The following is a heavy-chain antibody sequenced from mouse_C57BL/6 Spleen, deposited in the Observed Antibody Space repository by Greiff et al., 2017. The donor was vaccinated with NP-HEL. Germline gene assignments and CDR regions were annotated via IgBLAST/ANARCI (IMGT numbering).Heavy chain of an antibody. CDR1: GYAFSSSW. J-gene: IGHJ2*01. Sequence: VQLQQSGPELVKPGASVKISCKASGYAFSSSWMNWVKQRPGKGLEWIGRIYPGDGDTNYNGKFKGKATLTADKSSSTAYMQLSSLTSEDSAVYFCARCYDGYYDLDYGGQGTTLTVSS. CDR2: IYPGDGDT. V-gene: IGHV1-82*01. CDR3: ARCYDGYYDLDY. D-gene: IGHD2-3*01.